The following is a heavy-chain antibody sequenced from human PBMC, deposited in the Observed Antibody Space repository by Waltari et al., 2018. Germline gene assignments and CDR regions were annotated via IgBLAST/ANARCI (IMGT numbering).Heavy chain of an antibody. CDR3: ARGNENCQMCGS. J-gene: IGHJ5*02. D-gene: IGHD5-12*01. CDR2: ISGSDGST. Sequence: QLQLQESGPGLVKPSETLSLTCAVSGGSITSDYSSWIRQSPGKGLEWIGRISGSDGSTDYNPSLKSRVTLSIDTSKNHFSLKLTSVTAADTAMYFCARGNENCQMCGSWGQGVLVTVSS. CDR1: GGSITSDY. V-gene: IGHV4-4*07.